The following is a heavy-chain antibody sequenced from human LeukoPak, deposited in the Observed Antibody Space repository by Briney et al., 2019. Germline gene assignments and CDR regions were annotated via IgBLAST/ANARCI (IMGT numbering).Heavy chain of an antibody. J-gene: IGHJ4*02. CDR1: GFTLSSLA. V-gene: IGHV3-21*01. CDR3: LLQLTYGELSDPDF. D-gene: IGHD3-16*02. Sequence: GGSLRLSCAASGFTLSSLAMHWVRQAPGKGLEWVSSSGTRSGTKYYADSVMGRFTLSRDSAMNSVSLQINSLRAEDTAVYYCLLQLTYGELSDPDFRGQGTLVTVSS. CDR2: SGTRSGTK.